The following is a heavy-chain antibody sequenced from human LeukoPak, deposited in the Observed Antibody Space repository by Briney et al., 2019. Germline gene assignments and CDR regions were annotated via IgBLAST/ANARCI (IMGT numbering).Heavy chain of an antibody. D-gene: IGHD2-15*01. V-gene: IGHV1-18*01. Sequence: GASVKVSCKASGYTFTSYGISWVRQAPGQGLDWMGWISAYNGNTNYAQKLQGRVTMTTDTSTSTAYMELRSLRSDDTAVYYCARDMSPPSYNWFDPWGQGTLVTVSS. CDR3: ARDMSPPSYNWFDP. CDR1: GYTFTSYG. CDR2: ISAYNGNT. J-gene: IGHJ5*02.